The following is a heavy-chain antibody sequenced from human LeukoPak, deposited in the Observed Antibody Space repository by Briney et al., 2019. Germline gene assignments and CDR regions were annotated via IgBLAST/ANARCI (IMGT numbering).Heavy chain of an antibody. V-gene: IGHV3-7*01. J-gene: IGHJ4*02. Sequence: GGSLRLSCAVSGSTFSYYMMTWVRQAPGEGLEWVANMRTDGSVPSYVDSVKGRFTISRDNAKSSLYLQMNNLRVEDTAVYYCARDKDFTIDYWGQGTLVTVSS. D-gene: IGHD3-10*01. CDR2: MRTDGSVP. CDR3: ARDKDFTIDY. CDR1: GSTFSYYM.